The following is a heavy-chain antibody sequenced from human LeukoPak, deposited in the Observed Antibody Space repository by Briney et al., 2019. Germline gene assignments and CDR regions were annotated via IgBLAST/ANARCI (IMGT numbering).Heavy chain of an antibody. CDR2: INHSGST. V-gene: IGHV4-34*01. CDR3: ARVKFYSNYYFDY. D-gene: IGHD4-11*01. CDR1: GGSFSGYY. J-gene: IGHJ4*02. Sequence: PSETLSLTWAVYGGSFSGYYWSWIRQPPGKGLEWIGEINHSGSTNYNPSLKSRVTISVDTSKNQFSLKLSSVTAADTAVYYCARVKFYSNYYFDYWGQGTLVTVSS.